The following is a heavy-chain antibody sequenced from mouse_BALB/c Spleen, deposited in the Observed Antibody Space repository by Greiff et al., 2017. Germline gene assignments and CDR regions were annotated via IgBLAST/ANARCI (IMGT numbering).Heavy chain of an antibody. Sequence: EVKLVESGGGLVKPGGSLKLSCAASGFTFSSYAMSWVRQTPEKRLEWVASISSGGSTYYPDSVKGRFTISRDNARNILYLQMSSLRSEDTAMYYCARGQFRTYFDYWGQGTTLTVSS. J-gene: IGHJ2*01. V-gene: IGHV5-6-5*01. CDR3: ARGQFRTYFDY. CDR2: ISSGGST. CDR1: GFTFSSYA.